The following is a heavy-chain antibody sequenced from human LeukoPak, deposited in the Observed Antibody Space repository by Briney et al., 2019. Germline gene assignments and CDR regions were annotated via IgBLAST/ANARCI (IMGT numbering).Heavy chain of an antibody. CDR3: AKDSTPTWTTVTTGGGFDI. D-gene: IGHD4-17*01. CDR1: GLTFSSYA. CDR2: ISGSGGRT. V-gene: IGHV3-23*01. Sequence: PGGSLRLSCAASGLTFSSYAMSWVRQAPGKGLEWASGISGSGGRTYYADSVKGRFTISRDNSKNTLYLQMNSLRAEDTAVYYCAKDSTPTWTTVTTGGGFDIWGQGTMVTVSS. J-gene: IGHJ3*02.